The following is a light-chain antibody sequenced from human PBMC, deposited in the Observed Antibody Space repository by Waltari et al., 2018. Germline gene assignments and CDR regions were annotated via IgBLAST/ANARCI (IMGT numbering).Light chain of an antibody. CDR1: QGISSY. J-gene: IGKJ1*01. V-gene: IGKV1-8*01. CDR2: AAS. Sequence: AIRMTQSPSSFSASTGDRVTITCRASQGISSYLACYQQKPGKAPKLLSYAASTLQSGVPSRFSGSGSGTDFTLTISCLQSEDFATYYCQQYYSYPWTFGQGTKVEIK. CDR3: QQYYSYPWT.